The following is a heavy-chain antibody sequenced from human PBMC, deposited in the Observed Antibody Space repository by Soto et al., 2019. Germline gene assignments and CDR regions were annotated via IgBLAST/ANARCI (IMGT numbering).Heavy chain of an antibody. CDR3: ATPSEGSSSWYGSPGWFDP. J-gene: IGHJ5*02. Sequence: GGSLRLSCAASGFTFSSYWMHWVRQAPGKGLVWVSRINSDGSSTSYADSVKGRFTISRDNAKNTLYLQMNSLRAEDTAVYHCATPSEGSSSWYGSPGWFDPCGQGTLLTVSS. CDR2: INSDGSST. V-gene: IGHV3-74*01. D-gene: IGHD6-13*01. CDR1: GFTFSSYW.